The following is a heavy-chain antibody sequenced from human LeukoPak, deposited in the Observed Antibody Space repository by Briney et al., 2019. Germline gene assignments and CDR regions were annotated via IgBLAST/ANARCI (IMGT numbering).Heavy chain of an antibody. Sequence: GESLKISCKGSGYSFSTYWIGWVRQMPGKGLEWMGIIYPGDSDTRYSPSFQGQVTISADKSIRTAYLQWSSLKASDTAVYYCARPSAAGTDDAFDIWGQGTMVTVSS. CDR2: IYPGDSDT. D-gene: IGHD6-13*01. J-gene: IGHJ3*02. CDR3: ARPSAAGTDDAFDI. CDR1: GYSFSTYW. V-gene: IGHV5-51*01.